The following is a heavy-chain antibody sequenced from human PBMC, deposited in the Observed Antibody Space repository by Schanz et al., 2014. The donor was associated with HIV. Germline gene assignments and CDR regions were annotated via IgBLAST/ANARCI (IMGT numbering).Heavy chain of an antibody. CDR2: INPLQDKT. V-gene: IGHV1-46*01. J-gene: IGHJ4*02. Sequence: QVQLVQSGAEVKKPGSSVKVSCKASGGTVSNYAMNWVRQAPGQGLEWMAIINPLQDKTAHAQKVQGRLTMTRDTSTGTVYMQLNNLRSEDTAVYYCARAPYRSGWYGVDYWGQGTLVTVSS. CDR1: GGTVSNYA. CDR3: ARAPYRSGWYGVDY. D-gene: IGHD6-19*01.